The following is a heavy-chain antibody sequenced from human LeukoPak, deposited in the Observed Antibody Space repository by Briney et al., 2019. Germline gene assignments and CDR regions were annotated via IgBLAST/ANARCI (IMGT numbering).Heavy chain of an antibody. CDR1: GFTFSSYA. Sequence: GGSLRLSCAASGFTFSSYAVSWVRQAPGKGLEWVSSISGSGGSTYSADSVKGRFTISRDNSKNTLYLQMNSLRAEDTAVYYCAREGTMIVVVIPLDYWGQGTLVTVSS. V-gene: IGHV3-23*01. J-gene: IGHJ4*02. CDR3: AREGTMIVVVIPLDY. D-gene: IGHD3-22*01. CDR2: ISGSGGST.